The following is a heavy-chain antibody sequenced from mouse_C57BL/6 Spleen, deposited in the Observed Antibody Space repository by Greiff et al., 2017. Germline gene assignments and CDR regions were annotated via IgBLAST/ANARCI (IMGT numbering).Heavy chain of an antibody. J-gene: IGHJ4*01. CDR2: ISSGSSTI. CDR3: ATFGNPYYYAMDY. V-gene: IGHV5-17*01. CDR1: GFTFSDYG. Sequence: EVKLMESGGGLVKPGGSLKLSCAASGFTFSDYGMHWVRQAPEKGLEWVAYISSGSSTIYYADTVKGPFTISRDNAKNTLFLQMTSLSSEDTAMYYCATFGNPYYYAMDYWGQGTSVTVSS. D-gene: IGHD2-1*01.